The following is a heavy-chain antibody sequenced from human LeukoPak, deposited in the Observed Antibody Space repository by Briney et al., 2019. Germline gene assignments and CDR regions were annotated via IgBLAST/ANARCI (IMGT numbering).Heavy chain of an antibody. CDR3: AKDGHSSGWWD. J-gene: IGHJ4*02. D-gene: IGHD6-19*01. CDR1: GLTFSSYA. V-gene: IGHV3-23*01. Sequence: PGGSLRLSCAASGLTFSSYAMSWVRRAPGKGLEWVSVISGSGGSTYYADSVKGRFTILRDNSKNTLYLQMNSLRAEDTAVYYCAKDGHSSGWWDWGQGTLVTVFS. CDR2: ISGSGGST.